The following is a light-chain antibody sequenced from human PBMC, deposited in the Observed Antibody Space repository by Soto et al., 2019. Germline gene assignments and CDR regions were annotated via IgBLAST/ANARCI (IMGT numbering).Light chain of an antibody. CDR2: WAS. V-gene: IGKV4-1*01. CDR1: QSVLYSSNNKNY. Sequence: DIVMTQSPDSLAVSLGERATINCKSSQSVLYSSNNKNYVAWYQQKPGQPPKLLIYWASTRDSGVPDRFRSSGSGTDFNLTISTLQAEDVAVYYCQQYYSTLPFTFGQGTKLEIK. J-gene: IGKJ2*01. CDR3: QQYYSTLPFT.